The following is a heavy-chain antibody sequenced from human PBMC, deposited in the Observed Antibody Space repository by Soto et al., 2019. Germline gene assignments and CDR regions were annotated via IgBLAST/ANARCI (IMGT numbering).Heavy chain of an antibody. V-gene: IGHV1-18*01. CDR3: ARRDWNYLNWFDP. D-gene: IGHD1-7*01. CDR1: CYTFTSYG. Sequence: SVKVSFKASCYTFTSYGISWVRQAPGQGLEWMGWISAYNGNTNYAQKLQGRVTMTTDTSTSTAYMELRSLRSDDTAVYYCARRDWNYLNWFDPWGQGTLVTVSS. J-gene: IGHJ5*02. CDR2: ISAYNGNT.